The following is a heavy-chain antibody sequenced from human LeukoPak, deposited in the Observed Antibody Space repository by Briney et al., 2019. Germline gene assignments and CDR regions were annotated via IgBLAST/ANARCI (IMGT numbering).Heavy chain of an antibody. CDR1: GYTFTGYY. CDR2: INPNSGGT. V-gene: IGHV1-2*02. Sequence: ASVKVSCKVSGYTFTGYYMHWVRQAPGQGLEWMGWINPNSGGTNYAQKFQGRVTMTRDTSISTAYMELSRLRSDDTAVYYCARGEAVAGIGAFDIWGQGTMVTVSS. CDR3: ARGEAVAGIGAFDI. J-gene: IGHJ3*02. D-gene: IGHD6-19*01.